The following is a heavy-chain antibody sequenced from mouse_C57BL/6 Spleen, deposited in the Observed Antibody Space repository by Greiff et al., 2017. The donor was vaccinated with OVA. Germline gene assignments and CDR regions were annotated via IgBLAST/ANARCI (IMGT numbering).Heavy chain of an antibody. V-gene: IGHV5-6*02. Sequence: EVKLEESGGDLVKPGGSLKLSCAASGFTFSSYGMSWVRQTPDKRLEWVATISSGGSYTYYPDSVKGRFTISRDNAKNTLYLQMSSLKSEDTAMYYCARRGDYGGYYYAMDYWGQGTSVTVSS. CDR3: ARRGDYGGYYYAMDY. J-gene: IGHJ4*01. CDR2: ISSGGSYT. CDR1: GFTFSSYG. D-gene: IGHD2-4*01.